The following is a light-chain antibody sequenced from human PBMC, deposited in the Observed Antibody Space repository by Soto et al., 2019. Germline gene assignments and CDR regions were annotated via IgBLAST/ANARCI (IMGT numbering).Light chain of an antibody. Sequence: EIVLTQSPPTLSLSPGERATLSCRASQSVSTYLAWYQQKPGQAPRLLIYDASTRTTGIPARFSGSGSGTDFTLTISSLEPEDFAVYYCQQRSNWPPTWPFGQGTKVEIK. V-gene: IGKV3-11*01. CDR3: QQRSNWPPTWP. J-gene: IGKJ1*01. CDR2: DAS. CDR1: QSVSTY.